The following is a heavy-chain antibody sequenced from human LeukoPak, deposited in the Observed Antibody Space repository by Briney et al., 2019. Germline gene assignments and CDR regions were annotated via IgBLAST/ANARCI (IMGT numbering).Heavy chain of an antibody. CDR2: ISSSGSTI. J-gene: IGHJ6*04. CDR3: AELGITMIGGV. CDR1: GLRFSDYY. V-gene: IGHV3-11*04. Sequence: PGGSLRLSCAASGLRFSDYYVSWIRQAPGKGLQWVSYISSSGSTIYYADSVKGRFTISRDNAKNSLYLQMNSLRAEDTAVYYCAELGITMIGGVWGKGTTVTISS. D-gene: IGHD3-10*02.